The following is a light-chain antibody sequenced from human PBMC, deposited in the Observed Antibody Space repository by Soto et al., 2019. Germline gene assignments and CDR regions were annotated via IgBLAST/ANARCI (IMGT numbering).Light chain of an antibody. CDR1: QSVSSN. CDR2: GAS. CDR3: QQYNDWPRT. V-gene: IGKV3-15*01. J-gene: IGKJ1*01. Sequence: EIVMTQSPATLSVSPGERATLSCRASQSVSSNLAWYQQIPGQAPRLLMYGASTRATGIPGRFNGSGSGTDFTLTISSLQSEDFAVYYCQQYNDWPRTFGQGTQVEIK.